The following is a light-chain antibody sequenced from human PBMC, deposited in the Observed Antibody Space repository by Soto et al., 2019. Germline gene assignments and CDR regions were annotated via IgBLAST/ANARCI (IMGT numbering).Light chain of an antibody. CDR1: QSMSSW. Sequence: DIQMTQSPSTLSASVGDRVTITCRASQSMSSWLAWYQQKPGKAPKLLIYKASSLGSGVPSRFSGSGSGTEFTLTISSLQPDDFATYYCQQSNSYPLTFGGGTKVDIK. CDR2: KAS. J-gene: IGKJ4*01. V-gene: IGKV1-5*03. CDR3: QQSNSYPLT.